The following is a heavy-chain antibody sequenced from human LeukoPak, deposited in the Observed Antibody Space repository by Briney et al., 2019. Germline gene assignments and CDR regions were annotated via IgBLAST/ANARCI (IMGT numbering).Heavy chain of an antibody. CDR2: INHSGST. CDR1: GGSFSGYY. CDR3: ARQGRVLLWFGELFRSDYYYMDV. D-gene: IGHD3-10*01. V-gene: IGHV4-34*01. J-gene: IGHJ6*03. Sequence: PSETLSLTCDVYGGSFSGYYWSWIRQPPGKGLECIGEINHSGSTNYNPSLKSRVTISVDTSKNQFSLKLSSVTAADTAVYYCARQGRVLLWFGELFRSDYYYMDVWGKGTTVTISS.